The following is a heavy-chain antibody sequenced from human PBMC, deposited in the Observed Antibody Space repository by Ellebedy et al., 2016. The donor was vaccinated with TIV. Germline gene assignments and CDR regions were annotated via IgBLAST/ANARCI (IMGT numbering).Heavy chain of an antibody. Sequence: SQTLSLTCAVSGGFISNHYWSWIRQPPGKGLEWIGYIYDSGSTNYNPSLKTRVTISVDTSKNQFSLKLSSVTAADTAVYYCARQNSEYSSGWFYFDYWGQGSLVTVSS. CDR3: ARQNSEYSSGWFYFDY. CDR2: IYDSGST. CDR1: GGFISNHY. D-gene: IGHD6-19*01. V-gene: IGHV4-59*08. J-gene: IGHJ4*02.